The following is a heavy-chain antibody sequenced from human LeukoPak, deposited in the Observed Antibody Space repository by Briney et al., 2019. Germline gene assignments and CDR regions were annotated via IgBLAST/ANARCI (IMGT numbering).Heavy chain of an antibody. J-gene: IGHJ4*02. CDR3: AKRLYCSTTTCYGSDY. CDR1: GFTFTTYA. D-gene: IGHD2-2*01. CDR2: VSASDDTT. V-gene: IGHV3-23*01. Sequence: PGGSLRHSCVASGFTFTTYAMSWVRRAPGKGLEWVSAVSASDDTTYYADSVKGRFTISRDNSKNTLYLQMSNLRAEDTAIYYCAKRLYCSTTTCYGSDYWGQGTLVTVSS.